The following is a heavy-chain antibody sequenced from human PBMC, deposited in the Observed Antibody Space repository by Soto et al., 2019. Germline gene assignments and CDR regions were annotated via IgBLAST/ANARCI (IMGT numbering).Heavy chain of an antibody. Sequence: GGSLRLSCAASGFSLSPYWMHWVRQVPGRGLEWVARLSSDGFGAAYADSVKGRFFISRDIARNTLSLQMNSLRADDTAVYYRARDLGGPDYWGRGTSVTVSS. CDR1: GFSLSPYW. V-gene: IGHV3-74*03. CDR2: LSSDGFGA. CDR3: ARDLGGPDY. J-gene: IGHJ4*02. D-gene: IGHD3-16*01.